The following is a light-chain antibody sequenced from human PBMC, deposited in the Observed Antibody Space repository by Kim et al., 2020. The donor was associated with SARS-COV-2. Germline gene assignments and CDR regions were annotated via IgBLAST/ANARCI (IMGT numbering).Light chain of an antibody. J-gene: IGKJ4*01. V-gene: IGKV3-20*01. CDR1: QRVSATY. CDR2: GAS. CDR3: QQYGNTPLT. Sequence: ENVLSQSPGTLSLSPGERATLSCRASQRVSATYLAGYQQKPGQAPRLLINGASSRAPGIPDRFSARGSGTDFTLSISRLEPEDFAVYYYQQYGNTPLTFGGGTKVDIQ.